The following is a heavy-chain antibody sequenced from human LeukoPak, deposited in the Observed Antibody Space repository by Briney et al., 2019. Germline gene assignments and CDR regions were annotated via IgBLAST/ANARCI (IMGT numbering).Heavy chain of an antibody. J-gene: IGHJ5*02. V-gene: IGHV1-46*01. D-gene: IGHD2-2*01. CDR2: INPSGGST. Sequence: ASVKVSCKASGYTFTSYYMHWVRQAPGQGLEWMGIINPSGGSTSYAQKFQGRDTMTRDTSTSTVYMELSSLRSEDTAVYYCARDYVVVPAAIGWFDPWGQGTLVTVSS. CDR1: GYTFTSYY. CDR3: ARDYVVVPAAIGWFDP.